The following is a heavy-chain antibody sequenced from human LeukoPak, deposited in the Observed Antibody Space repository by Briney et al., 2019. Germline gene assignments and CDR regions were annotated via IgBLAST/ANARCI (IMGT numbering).Heavy chain of an antibody. Sequence: GGSLRLSCTASGFTLSNSDMNWVRQAPGKGLEWVSLITKDDGSTYYADSVKGRFTISRDNSKNSLYLQMNSLKTEDTAFYYCAKDSRGAAYWGEFEYWGHGTLVTVSS. CDR2: ITKDDGST. CDR3: AKDSRGAAYWGEFEY. D-gene: IGHD3-16*01. J-gene: IGHJ4*01. CDR1: GFTLSNSD. V-gene: IGHV3-43*02.